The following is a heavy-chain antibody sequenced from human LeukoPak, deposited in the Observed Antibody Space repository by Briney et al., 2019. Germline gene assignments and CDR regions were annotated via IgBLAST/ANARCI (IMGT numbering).Heavy chain of an antibody. D-gene: IGHD3-16*01. CDR2: IRSSGSTI. CDR1: GFTFSSYE. J-gene: IGHJ4*02. CDR3: ARGDYELDY. Sequence: PGGPLRLSCAASGFTFSSYEMNWVRQAPGKGLEGVSYIRSSGSTIYYPAPVKGRFTISRDNGKSSLYLQMNRLRAEDTAVYYFARGDYELDYWGQGTLVTVSS. V-gene: IGHV3-48*03.